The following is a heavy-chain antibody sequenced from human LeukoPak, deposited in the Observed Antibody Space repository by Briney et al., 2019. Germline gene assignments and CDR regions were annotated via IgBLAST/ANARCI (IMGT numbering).Heavy chain of an antibody. D-gene: IGHD3-16*01. V-gene: IGHV1-8*03. Sequence: ASVKVSCKASRYTFTSYDINWVRQATGHGLEWMGWMNPNSGNTGYAQKFQGRVTITRNTSISTAYMELSSLRSEDTAVYYCARGRLQGYVDYYIDVWGKGTTVTVSS. CDR3: ARGRLQGYVDYYIDV. CDR1: RYTFTSYD. J-gene: IGHJ6*03. CDR2: MNPNSGNT.